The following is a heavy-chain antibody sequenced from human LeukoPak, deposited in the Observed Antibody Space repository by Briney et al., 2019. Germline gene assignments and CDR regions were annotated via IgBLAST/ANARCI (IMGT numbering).Heavy chain of an antibody. J-gene: IGHJ4*02. D-gene: IGHD6-13*01. Sequence: GGSLRLSCAASSFAFSSYSMHWVRQAPGKGLEWVAVISSRGTITYYADSVKGRVTISRDNSKNTLYLQMNSLRGEDNAVYYCARDGDIADAIYFDYWGQGTLVSVSS. V-gene: IGHV3-30*04. CDR2: ISSRGTIT. CDR3: ARDGDIADAIYFDY. CDR1: SFAFSSYS.